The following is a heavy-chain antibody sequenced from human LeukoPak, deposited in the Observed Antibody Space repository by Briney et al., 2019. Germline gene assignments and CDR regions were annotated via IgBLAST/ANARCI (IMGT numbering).Heavy chain of an antibody. V-gene: IGHV4-59*01. CDR2: IYYSGST. D-gene: IGHD4-17*01. CDR3: ARTGSTVTMLYPFDH. CDR1: GGSIRSYY. Sequence: SETLSLACTVSGGSIRSYYWSWVRQPPGKGLEWIGYIYYSGSTNYNPSLKSRVGISVDTSKNQFSLKLSSVTAADTAVYYCARTGSTVTMLYPFDHWGQGTLVTVSS. J-gene: IGHJ4*02.